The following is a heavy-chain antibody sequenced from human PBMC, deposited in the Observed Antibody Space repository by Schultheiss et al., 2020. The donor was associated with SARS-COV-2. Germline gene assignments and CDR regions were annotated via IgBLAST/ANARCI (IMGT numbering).Heavy chain of an antibody. D-gene: IGHD2-2*01. CDR3: ARDWAAISNYYYGMDV. Sequence: SQTLSLTCTVSGGSISRGGNSWSWIRQPPGKGLEWIGSVYHSGSTYYAPSLKSRVTLSVEASKNQFSLKLSSVTAADTAVYYCARDWAAISNYYYGMDVWGQGTTVTVSS. CDR2: VYHSGST. J-gene: IGHJ6*02. CDR1: GGSISRGGNS. V-gene: IGHV4-30-2*03.